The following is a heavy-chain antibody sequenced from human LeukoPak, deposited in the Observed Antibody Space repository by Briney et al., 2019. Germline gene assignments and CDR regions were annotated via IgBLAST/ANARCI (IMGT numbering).Heavy chain of an antibody. D-gene: IGHD5-24*01. Sequence: PGGSLRLSCSASGFTFSTYWMSWVRQAPGKGLEWVANIKEDGSEEYYVDSVKGRFTISRDNTKNSLYLQMHSLRAEDTAVYYCAKEMATIRAFDFWGQGTMVTVSS. CDR2: IKEDGSEE. J-gene: IGHJ3*01. V-gene: IGHV3-7*01. CDR3: AKEMATIRAFDF. CDR1: GFTFSTYW.